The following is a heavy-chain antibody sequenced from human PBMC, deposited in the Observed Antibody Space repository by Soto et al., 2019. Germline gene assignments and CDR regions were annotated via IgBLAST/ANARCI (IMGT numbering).Heavy chain of an antibody. CDR3: ARGYSYLEYFQH. Sequence: PSETLSLTCAVYGGSFSGYYWSWIRQPPGKGLEWIGEINHSGSTNYNPSLKSRVTISVDTSKNQFSLKLSSVTAADTAVYYCARGYSYLEYFQHWGQGTLVTSPQ. V-gene: IGHV4-34*01. CDR1: GGSFSGYY. J-gene: IGHJ1*01. CDR2: INHSGST. D-gene: IGHD5-18*01.